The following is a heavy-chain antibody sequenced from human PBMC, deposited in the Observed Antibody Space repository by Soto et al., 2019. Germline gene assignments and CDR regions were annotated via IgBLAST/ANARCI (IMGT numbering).Heavy chain of an antibody. J-gene: IGHJ3*02. CDR2: IKPDGSEK. V-gene: IGHV3-7*04. CDR3: ARAYYHDTSGPFPDAFDI. CDR1: GFTFSNYW. Sequence: GGSLRLSCAASGFTFSNYWMSWVRQVPGKGLEWVANIKPDGSEKWYVDSVKGRFTISRDNVKKSLYLQMISLRAEDTAMYYCARAYYHDTSGPFPDAFDIWGQGSMVPVSS. D-gene: IGHD3-22*01.